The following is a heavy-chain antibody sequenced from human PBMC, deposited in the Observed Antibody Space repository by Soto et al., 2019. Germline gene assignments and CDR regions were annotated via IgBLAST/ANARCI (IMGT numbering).Heavy chain of an antibody. D-gene: IGHD2-2*01. Sequence: QVQLVQSGAEVKKPGSSVKVSCKASGGTFSSYAISWVRQAPGQGLEWMGGIIPIFGTANYAQKFQGRVTITADRAPSTAYIELSSLRAEDTAVYYCARGSRIPNCSSTSCSPYYYYGMDVWGQGTTVTVSS. J-gene: IGHJ6*02. CDR2: IIPIFGTA. CDR3: ARGSRIPNCSSTSCSPYYYYGMDV. V-gene: IGHV1-69*06. CDR1: GGTFSSYA.